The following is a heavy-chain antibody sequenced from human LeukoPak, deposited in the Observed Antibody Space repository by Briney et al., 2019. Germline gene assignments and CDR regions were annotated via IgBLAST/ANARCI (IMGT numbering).Heavy chain of an antibody. CDR3: AKDRGGSWYGADFDY. D-gene: IGHD6-13*01. Sequence: PGGSLRLSCAASGFTFSSYAMNWVRQAPGKGLEWVSIISGSGDNTYYTDSVKGRFTISRDNSKNTLFLQMNSLRAEDTAVYYCAKDRGGSWYGADFDYWGQGTLVTVSS. CDR1: GFTFSSYA. J-gene: IGHJ4*02. CDR2: ISGSGDNT. V-gene: IGHV3-23*01.